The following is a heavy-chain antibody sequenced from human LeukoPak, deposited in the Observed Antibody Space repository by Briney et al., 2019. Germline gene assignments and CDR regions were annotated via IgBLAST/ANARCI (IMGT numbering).Heavy chain of an antibody. Sequence: GGSLRLSCVVSGFTFNRCWMNWVRQAPGKGLEWVAHINPDGRDTYYVDSVKGRFTISGDNAQNSMYLQMNSLRVEDTAVYYCTSWGDTTAEYFQRWGQGTLVTVSS. V-gene: IGHV3-7*01. CDR1: GFTFNRCW. D-gene: IGHD2-21*02. CDR2: INPDGRDT. CDR3: TSWGDTTAEYFQR. J-gene: IGHJ1*01.